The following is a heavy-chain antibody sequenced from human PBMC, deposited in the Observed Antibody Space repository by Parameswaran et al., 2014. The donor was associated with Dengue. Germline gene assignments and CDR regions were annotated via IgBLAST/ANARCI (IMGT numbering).Heavy chain of an antibody. J-gene: IGHJ5*02. D-gene: IGHD5-12*01. Sequence: WVRQAPGQGLEWMGWISAYNGNTNYAQKLQGRVTMTTDTSTSTAYMELRSLRSDDTAVYYCARHGFVDIVSFQGWFDPWGQGTLVTVSS. CDR2: ISAYNGNT. V-gene: IGHV1-18*01. CDR3: ARHGFVDIVSFQGWFDP.